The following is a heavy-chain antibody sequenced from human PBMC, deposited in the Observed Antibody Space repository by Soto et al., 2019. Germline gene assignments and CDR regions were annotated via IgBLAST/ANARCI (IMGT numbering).Heavy chain of an antibody. CDR3: ARGGGHFLGWLLYGAFDI. CDR2: IYYSGST. J-gene: IGHJ3*02. D-gene: IGHD3-3*01. Sequence: SITCTVSGGSISSGDYYWSWIRQPPGKGLEWIGYIYYSGSTYYNPSLKSRVTISVDTSKNQFSLKLSSVTAADTAVYYCARGGGHFLGWLLYGAFDIWGQGTMVTVSS. CDR1: GGSISSGDYY. V-gene: IGHV4-30-4*01.